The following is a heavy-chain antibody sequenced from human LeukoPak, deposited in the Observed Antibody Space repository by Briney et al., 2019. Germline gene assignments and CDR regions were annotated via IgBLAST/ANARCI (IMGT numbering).Heavy chain of an antibody. Sequence: GGSLRLSCAASGFTFSSYGMSWVRQAPGKGLEWVSAISGSGGSTYYADSVKGRFTISKDNSKNTLYLQMNSLRAEDTAVYYCAKDRALSPPFDYWGQGTLVTVSS. V-gene: IGHV3-23*01. D-gene: IGHD3-10*01. CDR3: AKDRALSPPFDY. J-gene: IGHJ4*02. CDR1: GFTFSSYG. CDR2: ISGSGGST.